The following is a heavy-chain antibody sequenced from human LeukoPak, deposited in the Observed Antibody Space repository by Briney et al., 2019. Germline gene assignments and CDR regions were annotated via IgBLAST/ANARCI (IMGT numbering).Heavy chain of an antibody. D-gene: IGHD3-10*01. J-gene: IGHJ4*02. V-gene: IGHV4-59*01. Sequence: SETLSLTRSVSGGSISNNYWSWIRQPPGKGLEWIGNIYSGSTNYNPSLKSRVTISVDTSKSQFSLKLSSVTAADTAVYYCAREGGSGTYYNSWGQGTLVTVSS. CDR3: AREGGSGTYYNS. CDR1: GGSISNNY. CDR2: IYSGST.